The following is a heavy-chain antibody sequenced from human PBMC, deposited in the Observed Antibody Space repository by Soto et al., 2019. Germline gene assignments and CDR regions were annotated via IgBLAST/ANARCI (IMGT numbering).Heavy chain of an antibody. J-gene: IGHJ6*02. V-gene: IGHV4-34*01. Sequence: SETLSLTCGVFSGSLTDHYWTWIRQTPGKGLEWIGEINHSGITDYNPSLKSRVTLSLDTSKNQFSLKVTALTAADTAVYYCARGKPSGYRFGPRNFFYYGMDVWGPGTTVTVS. CDR3: ARGKPSGYRFGPRNFFYYGMDV. D-gene: IGHD5-18*01. CDR1: SGSLTDHY. CDR2: INHSGIT.